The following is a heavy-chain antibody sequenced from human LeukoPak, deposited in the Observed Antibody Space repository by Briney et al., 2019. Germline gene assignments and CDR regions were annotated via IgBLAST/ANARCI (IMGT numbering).Heavy chain of an antibody. V-gene: IGHV1-46*01. D-gene: IGHD3-22*01. J-gene: IGHJ4*02. CDR2: INPSAGST. CDR1: GYTFTTNY. CDR3: ARAVLLYDSSGYYYFDY. Sequence: GASVKVSCKASGYTFTTNYIHWVRQAPGQGLEWMGPINPSAGSTSYAQRFQDRVTMTRDTSTNTVYMELSSLRSEDTAVYSCARAVLLYDSSGYYYFDYWGQGTLVTVSS.